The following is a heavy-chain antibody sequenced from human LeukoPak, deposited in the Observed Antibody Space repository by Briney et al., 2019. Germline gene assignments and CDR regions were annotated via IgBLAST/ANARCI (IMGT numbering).Heavy chain of an antibody. V-gene: IGHV3-15*01. Sequence: GGSLSLSCAASGFTFSSYSMNWVRQAPGKGLEWVGRIKSKTDGGTTDYAAPVKGRFTISKDDSKNTLYLQMNSLKTEDTAVYYCTTGLYSSGPYYYYYYGMDVWGQGTTVTVSS. CDR1: GFTFSSYS. CDR2: IKSKTDGGTT. CDR3: TTGLYSSGPYYYYYYGMDV. J-gene: IGHJ6*02. D-gene: IGHD6-19*01.